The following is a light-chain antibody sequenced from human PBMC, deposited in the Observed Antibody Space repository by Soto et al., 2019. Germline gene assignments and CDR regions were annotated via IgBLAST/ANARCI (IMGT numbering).Light chain of an antibody. V-gene: IGKV3-11*01. CDR1: QSVGTS. J-gene: IGKJ1*01. Sequence: DIVLTQSPATLSLSPGDRATLSCRASQSVGTSLAWYKQQPGQAPRLLIHDAAYRASGIPERFRGSGSGTAFSLSISRLEPEDFAVYYCQHRSSWPRSFGRGTKVEV. CDR3: QHRSSWPRS. CDR2: DAA.